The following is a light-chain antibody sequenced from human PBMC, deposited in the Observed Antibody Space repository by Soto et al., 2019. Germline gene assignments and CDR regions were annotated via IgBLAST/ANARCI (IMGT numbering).Light chain of an antibody. Sequence: QSALTQPASVSGSPGQSITISCTGTSSDVGDYNYVSWYQQHPGKAPKLMIYEVSNRPSGVSNRFSGSKSDNTASLTISGLQAEDEADYYCCSYTSSSSYVFGTGTQLTVL. CDR3: CSYTSSSSYV. J-gene: IGLJ1*01. CDR1: SSDVGDYNY. CDR2: EVS. V-gene: IGLV2-14*01.